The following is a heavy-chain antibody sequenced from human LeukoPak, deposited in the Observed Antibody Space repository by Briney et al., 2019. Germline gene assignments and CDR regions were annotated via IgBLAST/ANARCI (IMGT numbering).Heavy chain of an antibody. CDR2: IYYSGST. CDR1: GGSISSHY. CDR3: AREETGYFDL. D-gene: IGHD1-14*01. V-gene: IGHV4-59*11. J-gene: IGHJ2*01. Sequence: SETLSLTCTVSGGSISSHYWSWIRQPPGKGLEWIGYIYYSGSTNYNPSLESRVTISVDTSKNQFSLKLSSVTAADTAVYYCAREETGYFDLWGRGTLVTVSS.